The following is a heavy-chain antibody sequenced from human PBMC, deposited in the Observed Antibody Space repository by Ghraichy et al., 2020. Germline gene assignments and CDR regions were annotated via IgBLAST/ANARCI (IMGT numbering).Heavy chain of an antibody. J-gene: IGHJ3*02. CDR1: GYTFTSYA. V-gene: IGHV1-3*01. D-gene: IGHD2-2*03. Sequence: ASVKVSCKASGYTFTSYAMHWVRQAPGQRLEWMGWINAGNGNTKYSQKFQGRVTITRDTSASTAYMELSSLRSEDTAVYYCAKDDGYCSSTSCYMADDAFDIWGQGTMVTVSS. CDR3: AKDDGYCSSTSCYMADDAFDI. CDR2: INAGNGNT.